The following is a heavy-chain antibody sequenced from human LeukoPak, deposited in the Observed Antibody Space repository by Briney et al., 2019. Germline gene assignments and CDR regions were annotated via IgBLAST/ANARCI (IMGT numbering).Heavy chain of an antibody. CDR2: MNPNSGNT. CDR1: GYTFTNYG. CDR3: ARAFGGSGSLSFYYYYYMDV. Sequence: GASVKVSCKASGYTFTNYGISWVRQAPGQGLEWMGWMNPNSGNTGYAQKFQGRVTITRNTSISTAYMELSSLRSEDTAVYYCARAFGGSGSLSFYYYYYMDVWGKGTTVTVSS. J-gene: IGHJ6*03. D-gene: IGHD1-26*01. V-gene: IGHV1-8*03.